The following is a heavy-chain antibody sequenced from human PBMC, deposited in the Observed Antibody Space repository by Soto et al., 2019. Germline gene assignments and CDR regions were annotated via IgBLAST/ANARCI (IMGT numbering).Heavy chain of an antibody. CDR3: ATYRTFFQI. CDR1: GSYISGGYYC. D-gene: IGHD3-16*01. CDR2: IYNSGST. Sequence: SQTMSLTCAVEGSYISGGYYCSSWLRRPPGKGLEWIGFIYNSGSTYYNSSLKSRVTISVDRSKNHFFLNLTSVTAADTAVYYCATYRTFFQIWGQGLTVTVS. J-gene: IGHJ3*02. V-gene: IGHV4-30-2*01.